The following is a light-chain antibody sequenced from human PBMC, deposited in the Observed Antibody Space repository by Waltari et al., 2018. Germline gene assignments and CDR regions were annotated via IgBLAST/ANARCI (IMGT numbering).Light chain of an antibody. CDR2: GKY. Sequence: SSELTQDPAVSVALGQTIRFTCQGDSLRTSYDTWYQVKSGQAPILVIHGKYKRPSGIPDRISGYSSGTTSSLTITGAQAEDEADYYCSSRNGRANEVVFAGGTKVTVL. CDR1: SLRTSY. CDR3: SSRNGRANEVV. V-gene: IGLV3-19*01. J-gene: IGLJ3*02.